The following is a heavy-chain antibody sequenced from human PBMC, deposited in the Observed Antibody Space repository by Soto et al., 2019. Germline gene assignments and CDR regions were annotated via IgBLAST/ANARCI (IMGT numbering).Heavy chain of an antibody. CDR2: ISAYNGNT. Sequence: GASVKVSCKAPGYTFTSYGISWVRQAPGQGLEWMGWISAYNGNTNYAQKLQGRVTMTTDTSASTAYMELRSLRSDDTAVYYCAMYYYGSGSYYRPDYWGQGTLVTV. V-gene: IGHV1-18*01. J-gene: IGHJ4*02. D-gene: IGHD3-10*01. CDR1: GYTFTSYG. CDR3: AMYYYGSGSYYRPDY.